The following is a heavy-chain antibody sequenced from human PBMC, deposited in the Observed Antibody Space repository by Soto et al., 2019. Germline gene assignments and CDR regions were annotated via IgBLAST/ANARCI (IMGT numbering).Heavy chain of an antibody. CDR2: IYYSGST. CDR1: GGSISSGGYY. D-gene: IGHD3-22*01. J-gene: IGHJ4*02. Sequence: SETLSLTCTVSGGSISSGGYYWSWIRQHPGKGLEWIGYIYYSGSTYYNPSLKSRVTISVDTSKNQFSLKLSSVTAADTAVYYCARELNYYDSSGYPRIYYFDYWGQGTLVTVSS. V-gene: IGHV4-31*03. CDR3: ARELNYYDSSGYPRIYYFDY.